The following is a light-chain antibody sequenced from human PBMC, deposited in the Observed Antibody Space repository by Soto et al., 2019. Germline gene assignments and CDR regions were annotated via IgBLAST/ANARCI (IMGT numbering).Light chain of an antibody. CDR1: QSVDRN. J-gene: IGKJ1*01. Sequence: EIVMTQSPGTLSVSAEEGATLSCRASQSVDRNLAWYQQKPGQAPRLLIYGASTRPTGIPDRFSGSGSGTEFSLTISSLEPEDFAVYYCQQRSNWQTFGQGTKVDIK. CDR2: GAS. V-gene: IGKV3D-15*01. CDR3: QQRSNWQT.